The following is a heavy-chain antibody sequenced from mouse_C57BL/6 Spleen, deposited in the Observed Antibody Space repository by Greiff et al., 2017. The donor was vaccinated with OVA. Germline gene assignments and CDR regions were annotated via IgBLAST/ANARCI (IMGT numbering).Heavy chain of an antibody. Sequence: QVQLKESGAELVRPGTSVKVSCKASGYAFTNYLIEWVKQRPGQGLEWIGVINPGSGGTNYNEKFKGKATLTADKSSSTAYMQLSSLTSEDSAVYFCAREGYDGYYLGYWGQGTTLTVSS. J-gene: IGHJ2*01. D-gene: IGHD2-3*01. V-gene: IGHV1-54*01. CDR2: INPGSGGT. CDR1: GYAFTNYL. CDR3: AREGYDGYYLGY.